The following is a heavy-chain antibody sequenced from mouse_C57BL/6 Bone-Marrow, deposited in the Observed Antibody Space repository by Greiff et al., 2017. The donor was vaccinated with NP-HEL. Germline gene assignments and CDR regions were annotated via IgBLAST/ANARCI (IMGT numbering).Heavy chain of an antibody. V-gene: IGHV1-66*01. Sequence: VQLVESGPELVKPGASVKISCKASGYSFTSYYIHWVKQRPGQGLEWIGWIYPGSGNTKYNEKFKGKATLTADTSSSTAYMQLSSLTSEDSAVYYCARFYYGNYFDYWGQGTTLTVSS. CDR3: ARFYYGNYFDY. D-gene: IGHD2-1*01. CDR1: GYSFTSYY. CDR2: IYPGSGNT. J-gene: IGHJ2*01.